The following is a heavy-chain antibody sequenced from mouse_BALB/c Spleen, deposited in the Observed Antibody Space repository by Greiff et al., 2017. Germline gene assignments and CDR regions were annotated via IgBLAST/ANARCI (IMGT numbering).Heavy chain of an antibody. J-gene: IGHJ4*01. CDR1: GYTFTDYA. CDR2: ISTYYGDA. CDR3: ARGVFYAMDY. V-gene: IGHV1S137*01. Sequence: VHLVESGAELVRPGVSVKISCKGSGYTFTDYAMHWVKQSHAKSLEWIGVISTYYGDASYNQKFKGKATMTVDKSSSTAYMELARLTSEDSAIYYCARGVFYAMDYWGQGTSVTVSS.